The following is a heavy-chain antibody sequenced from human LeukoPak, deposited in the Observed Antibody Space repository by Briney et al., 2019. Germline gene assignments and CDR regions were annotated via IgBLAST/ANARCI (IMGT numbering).Heavy chain of an antibody. CDR2: ISSSGSTI. D-gene: IGHD6-19*01. V-gene: IGHV3-48*03. CDR3: ASLSPAVAGYFDY. CDR1: GFTFSSYE. J-gene: IGHJ4*02. Sequence: GGSLRLSCAASGFTFSSYEVNWVRQAPGKGLEWVSYISSSGSTIYYADSVKGRFTISRDNAKNSLYLQMNSLRAEDTAVYYCASLSPAVAGYFDYWGQGTLVTVSS.